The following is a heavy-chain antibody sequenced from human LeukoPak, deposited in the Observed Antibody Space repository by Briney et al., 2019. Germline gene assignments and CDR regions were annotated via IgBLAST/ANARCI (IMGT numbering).Heavy chain of an antibody. CDR1: GFSLSGHW. D-gene: IGHD6-6*01. CDR3: ARGPNSNWSGLDF. Sequence: QPGGSLRLSCTACGFSLSGHWMHWARHLTGKGLVWVSRISPTGSTTSYADSVKVRFTVSRDNAKNTLYLQVNNLRAEDTAVYYCARGPNSNWSGLDFWGQGTLLTVSS. J-gene: IGHJ4*02. V-gene: IGHV3-74*01. CDR2: ISPTGSTT.